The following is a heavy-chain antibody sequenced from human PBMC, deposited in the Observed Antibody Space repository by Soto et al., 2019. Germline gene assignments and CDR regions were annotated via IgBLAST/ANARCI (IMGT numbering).Heavy chain of an antibody. CDR1: GGSFSGHS. Sequence: KPAETLSLTCAVYGGSFSGHSWSWIRQPPGKGLEWIGEINDNGNTNYNPSLKSRVTTSIDTSKNQFSLNLRSVTAADTAVYYCSRGSYCNTLGCQTSWFDPWGQGTLVTVSS. V-gene: IGHV4-34*01. D-gene: IGHD3-16*02. CDR2: INDNGNT. J-gene: IGHJ5*02. CDR3: SRGSYCNTLGCQTSWFDP.